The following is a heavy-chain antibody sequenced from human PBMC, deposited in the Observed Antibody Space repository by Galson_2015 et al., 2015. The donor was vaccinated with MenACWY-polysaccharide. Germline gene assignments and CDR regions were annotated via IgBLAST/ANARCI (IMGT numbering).Heavy chain of an antibody. CDR2: IRNDENYE. CDR1: GFNFRGNG. Sequence: SLRLSCAASGFNFRGNGMHWVRQAPGKGLEWVALIRNDENYEYYIDAVKGRFTISRDNSKDTLYLQMNSLRPEDTAVYYCARNPSRLDIAATSHWGPGALVTVS. D-gene: IGHD6-13*01. J-gene: IGHJ4*02. CDR3: ARNPSRLDIAATSH. V-gene: IGHV3-30*02.